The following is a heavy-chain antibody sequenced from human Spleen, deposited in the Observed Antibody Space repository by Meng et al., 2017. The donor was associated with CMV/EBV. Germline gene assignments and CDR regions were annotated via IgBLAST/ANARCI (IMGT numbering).Heavy chain of an antibody. V-gene: IGHV1-18*01. CDR1: GYTFTSYG. CDR3: AKEGMTTRSFDS. D-gene: IGHD4-17*01. Sequence: ASVKVSCKASGYTFTSYGISWVRQAPGQGLEWMGWISAYNGNTNYAQKLQGRITINMDKSTSTPYMELRRLRSDDTAVYYCAKEGMTTRSFDSWGQGTLVTVSS. CDR2: ISAYNGNT. J-gene: IGHJ4*02.